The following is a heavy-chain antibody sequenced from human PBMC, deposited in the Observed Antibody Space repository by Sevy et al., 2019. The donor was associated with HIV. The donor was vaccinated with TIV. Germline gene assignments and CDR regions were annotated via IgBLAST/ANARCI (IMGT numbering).Heavy chain of an antibody. CDR3: AKSPWQKPNWFDP. V-gene: IGHV3-23*01. Sequence: GGSLRLSCAASGFTFSSYAMSWVRQVPGKGLEWVSDISGSGGSTGYADSVKGRFTISRDKSKNTLYLQMNSLRAEDTAVYYCAKSPWQKPNWFDPWGQGTLVTVSS. CDR2: ISGSGGST. J-gene: IGHJ5*02. CDR1: GFTFSSYA.